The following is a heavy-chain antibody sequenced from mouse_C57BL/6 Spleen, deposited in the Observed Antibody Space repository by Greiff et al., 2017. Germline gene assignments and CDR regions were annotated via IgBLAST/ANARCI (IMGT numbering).Heavy chain of an antibody. CDR2: IYPRSGNT. Sequence: QVQLKQSGAELARPGASVKLSCKASGYTFTSYGISWVKQRTGQGLEWIGEIYPRSGNTYYNEKFKGKATLTADKSSSTAYMELRSLTSEDSAVYFCASSSYYGSSYSYFDVWGTGTTVTVSS. CDR3: ASSSYYGSSYSYFDV. V-gene: IGHV1-81*01. J-gene: IGHJ1*03. D-gene: IGHD1-1*01. CDR1: GYTFTSYG.